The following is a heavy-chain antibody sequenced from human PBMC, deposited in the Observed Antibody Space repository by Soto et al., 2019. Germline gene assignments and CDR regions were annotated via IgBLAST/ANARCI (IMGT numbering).Heavy chain of an antibody. Sequence: SETLSLTCTVSGGSISNYYWSWIRQPPGKGLEWIGYIYYSGSTNYNPSLKSRVTISVDTSKNQFSLKLSSVTAADTAVFYCARLIHCKTTSCYFDYWGQGTLVTVSS. D-gene: IGHD2-2*01. CDR1: GGSISNYY. CDR3: ARLIHCKTTSCYFDY. V-gene: IGHV4-59*08. J-gene: IGHJ4*02. CDR2: IYYSGST.